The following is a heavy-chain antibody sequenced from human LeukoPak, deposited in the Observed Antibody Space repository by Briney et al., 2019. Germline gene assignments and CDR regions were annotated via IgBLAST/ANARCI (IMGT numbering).Heavy chain of an antibody. CDR1: GYTFSGYY. CDR3: ARVVVVPAVYFDH. Sequence: ASVKVSCKASGYTFSGYYMHWLRQAPGQGLEWMGWINANSGGVHYAQKFQGRVTMTRDTSTSTAYMELSRLKSDDTAVYYCARVVVVPAVYFDHWGQGALVTVSS. V-gene: IGHV1-2*02. D-gene: IGHD2-2*01. CDR2: INANSGGV. J-gene: IGHJ4*02.